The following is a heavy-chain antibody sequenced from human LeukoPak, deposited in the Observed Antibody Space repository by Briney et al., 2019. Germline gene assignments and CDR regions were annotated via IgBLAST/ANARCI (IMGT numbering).Heavy chain of an antibody. V-gene: IGHV4-59*08. Sequence: SETLSLTCTVSGGSISSYYWSWIRQPPGKGLEWIGYIYYSGSTNYNPSLKSRVTISVDTSKNQFSLKLSSVTAADTAVYYCARRSRMGSGWIFDYWGQGTLVTVSS. J-gene: IGHJ4*02. D-gene: IGHD6-19*01. CDR3: ARRSRMGSGWIFDY. CDR2: IYYSGST. CDR1: GGSISSYY.